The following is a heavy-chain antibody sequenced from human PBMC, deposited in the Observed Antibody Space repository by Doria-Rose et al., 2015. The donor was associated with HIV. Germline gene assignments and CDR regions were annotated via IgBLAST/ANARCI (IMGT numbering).Heavy chain of an antibody. V-gene: IGHV3-21*01. CDR3: ARDGSDYYDSSGYEL. CDR1: GFTFSSYS. J-gene: IGHJ4*02. D-gene: IGHD3-22*01. Sequence: VQLVESGGGLVKPGGSLRLSCAASGFTFSSYSMNWVRQAPGKGLEWVSSISSSSSYIYYADSVKGRFTISRDNAKNSLYLQMNSLRAEDTAVYYCARDGSDYYDSSGYELWGQGTLVTVSS. CDR2: ISSSSSYI.